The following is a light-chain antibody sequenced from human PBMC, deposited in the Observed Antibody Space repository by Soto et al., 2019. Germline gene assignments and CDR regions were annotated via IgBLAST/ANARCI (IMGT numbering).Light chain of an antibody. CDR3: SSYTSTSTLV. J-gene: IGLJ1*01. CDR1: SSDVGGYNY. CDR2: DVN. V-gene: IGLV2-14*01. Sequence: QSALTQPASVSGSPGQSISVSCTGTSSDVGGYNYVSWYQQHPGKAPKLMIYDVNNRPSGVSDRFSGSKSGNTASLTISWLQAEDEADYYCSSYTSTSTLVFGTGTK.